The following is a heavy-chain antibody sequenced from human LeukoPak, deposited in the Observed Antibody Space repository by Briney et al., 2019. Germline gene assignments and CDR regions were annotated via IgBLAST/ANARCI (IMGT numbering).Heavy chain of an antibody. J-gene: IGHJ4*02. CDR1: GFTFNNYG. Sequence: GGSLRLSCAASGFTFNNYGMHWVRQAPGKGLEWVAVIWYGGSNKYYADSVKGRFTISRDNSKNTLYLQMNSLRAEDTAVYYCAREPVPDSGIYTVPFDYWGQGTLVTVSS. V-gene: IGHV3-33*01. D-gene: IGHD3-10*01. CDR2: IWYGGSNK. CDR3: AREPVPDSGIYTVPFDY.